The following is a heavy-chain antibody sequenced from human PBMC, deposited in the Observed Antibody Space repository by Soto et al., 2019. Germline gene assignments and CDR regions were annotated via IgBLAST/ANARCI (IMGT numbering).Heavy chain of an antibody. J-gene: IGHJ5*02. V-gene: IGHV4-34*01. CDR1: GGSFSGYY. D-gene: IGHD3-3*01. Sequence: PSETLSLTCAVYGGSFSGYYWSWIRQPPGKGLEWIGEINHSGSTNYNPSLKSRVTISVDTSKNQFSLKLSSVTAADTAVYYCAREEGDLFLEWLLHRYNWFDPWGQGTLVTVSS. CDR2: INHSGST. CDR3: AREEGDLFLEWLLHRYNWFDP.